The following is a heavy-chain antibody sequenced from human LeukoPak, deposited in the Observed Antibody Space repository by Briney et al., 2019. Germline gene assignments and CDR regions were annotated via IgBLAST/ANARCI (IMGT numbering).Heavy chain of an antibody. D-gene: IGHD7-27*01. J-gene: IGHJ4*02. CDR3: ARQSENWGFYY. CDR2: IYHSGST. CDR1: GGSISSGGYS. Sequence: SQTLSLTCAVSGGSISSGGYSWSWIRQPPGKGLEWIGYIYHSGSTYYNPSLKSRVTISVDRSKNQFSLKLSSVTAADTAVYYCARQSENWGFYYWGQGTLVTVSS. V-gene: IGHV4-30-2*01.